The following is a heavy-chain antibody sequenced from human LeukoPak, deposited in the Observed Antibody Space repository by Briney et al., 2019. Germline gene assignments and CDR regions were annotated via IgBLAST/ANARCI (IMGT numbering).Heavy chain of an antibody. CDR3: AGYYYDSSGQFDY. D-gene: IGHD3-22*01. J-gene: IGHJ4*02. CDR2: ISGSGGST. V-gene: IGHV3-23*01. CDR1: GFTFSSYA. Sequence: PGGSLRLSCAASGFTFSSYAMSWVRQALGKGLEWVSAISGSGGSTYYADSVKGRFTISRDNSKNTLYLQMNSLRAEDTAVYYCAGYYYDSSGQFDYWGQGTLVTVSS.